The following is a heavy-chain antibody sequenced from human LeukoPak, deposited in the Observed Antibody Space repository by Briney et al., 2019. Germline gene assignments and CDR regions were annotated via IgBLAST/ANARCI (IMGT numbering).Heavy chain of an antibody. V-gene: IGHV1-2*02. Sequence: GASVKVSCKASGYTFTGYYMHWVRQAPGQGLEWMGWINPNSGGTNYAQKLQGRVTMTTDTSTSTAYMELRSLRSDDTAVYYCARGGYDFWSGYYYYMDVWGKGTTVTVSS. J-gene: IGHJ6*03. D-gene: IGHD3-3*01. CDR1: GYTFTGYY. CDR3: ARGGYDFWSGYYYYMDV. CDR2: INPNSGGT.